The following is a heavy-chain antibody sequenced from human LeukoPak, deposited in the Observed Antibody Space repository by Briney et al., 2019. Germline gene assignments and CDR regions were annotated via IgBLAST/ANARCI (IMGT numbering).Heavy chain of an antibody. Sequence: GGSLRLSCAASGFTFSSYAMSWVRQAPGKGLEWVSAISGSGGSTYYADSVKGRFTISRDNSKNTLYLQMNGLRAEDTAVYYCAKVPSQYQLQGAFDIWGQGTMVTVSS. CDR3: AKVPSQYQLQGAFDI. V-gene: IGHV3-23*01. CDR2: ISGSGGST. J-gene: IGHJ3*02. CDR1: GFTFSSYA. D-gene: IGHD2-2*01.